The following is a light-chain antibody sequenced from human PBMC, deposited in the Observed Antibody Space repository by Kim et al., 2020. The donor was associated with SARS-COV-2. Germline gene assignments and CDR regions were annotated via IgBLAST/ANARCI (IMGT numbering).Light chain of an antibody. J-gene: IGLJ3*02. CDR1: NIGSKH. V-gene: IGLV3-9*01. Sequence: SYELTQPLSVSVALGQTASITCGGDNIGSKHVHXYQQKAGQAPVLVIYRDSSRPAEIPERFSGSNSGNTATLTVSRAQAGDEADYYCQVWDNNPWVFGAG. CDR3: QVWDNNPWV. CDR2: RDS.